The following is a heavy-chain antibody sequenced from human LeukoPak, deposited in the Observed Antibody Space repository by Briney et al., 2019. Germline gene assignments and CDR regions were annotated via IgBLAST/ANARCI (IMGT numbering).Heavy chain of an antibody. CDR2: ITDSGSST. CDR3: AKDRDAVYGDYVH. CDR1: GFTFFIQA. V-gene: IGHV3-23*01. Sequence: PGGSLRLSCAGPGFTFFIQAMSWVRQAPGKGLEWVSSITDSGSSTFYADSVKGRFTTSRDNSKNILYLQMSSLRAEDTAVYYCAKDRDAVYGDYVHWGQGTLVTVSS. J-gene: IGHJ4*02. D-gene: IGHD4-17*01.